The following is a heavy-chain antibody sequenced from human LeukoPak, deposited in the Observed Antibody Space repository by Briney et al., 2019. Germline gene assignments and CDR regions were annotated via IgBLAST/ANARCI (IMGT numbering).Heavy chain of an antibody. D-gene: IGHD3-22*01. Sequence: SQTLSLTCTVSGGSISSGGYYWSWIRQHPGRGLEWIGYIYYSGSTYYNPSLKSRVTISVDTSKNQFSLKLSSVTAADTAVYYCATSYDSSGYFSAPDPREIDYWGQGTLVTVSS. CDR3: ATSYDSSGYFSAPDPREIDY. V-gene: IGHV4-31*03. CDR1: GGSISSGGYY. CDR2: IYYSGST. J-gene: IGHJ4*02.